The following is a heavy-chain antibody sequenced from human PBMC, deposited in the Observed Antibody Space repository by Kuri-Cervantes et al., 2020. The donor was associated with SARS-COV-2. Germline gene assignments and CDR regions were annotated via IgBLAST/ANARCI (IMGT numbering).Heavy chain of an antibody. V-gene: IGHV4-34*01. J-gene: IGHJ6*03. D-gene: IGHD2-2*01. CDR3: ARGREGVVPATILGLGYFLYFSMDV. CDR2: INHNGNT. Sequence: SETQSLTCAVYGGSFNNYYWSWVRQSPGKGLEWIGEINHNGNTNYNPSLSSRVTISVDMSKNQFSLRLSSVTAADTAMYYCARGREGVVPATILGLGYFLYFSMDVWAKG. CDR1: GGSFNNYY.